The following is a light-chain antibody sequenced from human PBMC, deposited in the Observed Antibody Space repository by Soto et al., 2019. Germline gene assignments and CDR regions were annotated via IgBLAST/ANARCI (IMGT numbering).Light chain of an antibody. CDR3: QSYDTSLYV. Sequence: QSVLTQPPSVSGAPGQRVTISCTGSSSNIGAGYDVHWYQQLPGTAPKLLIYDNTNRPSGVPDRFSGSKSGTSASLAITGLQDEDEADYYCQSYDTSLYVFGTGTEVTVL. V-gene: IGLV1-40*01. CDR2: DNT. J-gene: IGLJ1*01. CDR1: SSNIGAGYD.